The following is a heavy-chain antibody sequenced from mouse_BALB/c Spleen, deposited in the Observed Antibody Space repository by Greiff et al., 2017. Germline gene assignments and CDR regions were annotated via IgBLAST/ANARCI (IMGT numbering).Heavy chain of an antibody. CDR1: GFNIKDTY. J-gene: IGHJ4*01. D-gene: IGHD1-2*01. CDR3: ARDYGFLYAMDY. CDR2: IDPANGNT. Sequence: EVKLVESGAELVKPGASVKLSCTASGFNIKDTYMHWVKQRPEQGLEWIGRIDPANGNTKYDPKFQGKATITADTSSNTAYLQLSSLTSEDTAVYYCARDYGFLYAMDYWGQGTSVTVSS. V-gene: IGHV14-3*02.